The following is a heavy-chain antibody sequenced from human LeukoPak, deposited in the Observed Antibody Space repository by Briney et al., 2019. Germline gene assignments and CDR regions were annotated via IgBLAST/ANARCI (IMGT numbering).Heavy chain of an antibody. V-gene: IGHV4-59*01. Sequence: PSETLSLTCTVSGGSISSYYWSWIRQPPGKGLEWLGYIYYSGSTNYNPSLKSRVTIPVDTSKNQFSLKLSSVSAADTAVYYCARVDRYYDSSGYSVNWFDPWGQGTLVTVSS. CDR1: GGSISSYY. CDR2: IYYSGST. J-gene: IGHJ5*02. CDR3: ARVDRYYDSSGYSVNWFDP. D-gene: IGHD3-22*01.